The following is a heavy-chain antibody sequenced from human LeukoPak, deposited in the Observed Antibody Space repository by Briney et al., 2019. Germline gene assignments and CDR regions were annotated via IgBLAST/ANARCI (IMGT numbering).Heavy chain of an antibody. V-gene: IGHV1-46*01. Sequence: GASVKVSCKASGYTFTTYDINWVRQATGQGLEWMGIINPSGGSTSYAQKFQGRVTMTRDMSTSTVYMELSSLRSEDTAVYYCARDRGSGSYITHLDYYYYMDVWGKGTTVTVSS. D-gene: IGHD3-10*01. CDR3: ARDRGSGSYITHLDYYYYMDV. CDR1: GYTFTTYD. CDR2: INPSGGST. J-gene: IGHJ6*03.